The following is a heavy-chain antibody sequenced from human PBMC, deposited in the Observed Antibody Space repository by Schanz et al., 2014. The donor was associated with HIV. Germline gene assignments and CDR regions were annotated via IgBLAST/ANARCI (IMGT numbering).Heavy chain of an antibody. CDR3: AKDISNYYDSSAFDY. D-gene: IGHD3-22*01. CDR1: GFTFGTKW. CDR2: ISGSGGST. V-gene: IGHV3-23*04. Sequence: DVQLVESGGGFIQPGESLRLSCVASGFTFGTKWMYWVRQGPGKGLEWVSAISGSGGSTYYADSVKGRFTISRDNSKNTLYLQMNSLRAEDTAVYYCAKDISNYYDSSAFDYWGQGTLVSVSP. J-gene: IGHJ4*02.